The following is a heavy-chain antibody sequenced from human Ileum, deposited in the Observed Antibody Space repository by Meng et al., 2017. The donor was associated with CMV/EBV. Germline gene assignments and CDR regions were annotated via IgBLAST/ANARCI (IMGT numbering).Heavy chain of an antibody. CDR3: ARLAAPRGGLDPHDPRKDAFDI. D-gene: IGHD6-6*01. CDR1: GYTFTSYG. V-gene: IGHV1-46*01. J-gene: IGHJ3*02. Sequence: ASVKVSCKASGYTFTSYGISWVRQAPGQGLEWMGIINPSGGSTSYAQKFQGRVTMTRDTSTSTVYMELSSLRSEDTAVYYCARLAAPRGGLDPHDPRKDAFDIWGQGTMVTVSS. CDR2: INPSGGST.